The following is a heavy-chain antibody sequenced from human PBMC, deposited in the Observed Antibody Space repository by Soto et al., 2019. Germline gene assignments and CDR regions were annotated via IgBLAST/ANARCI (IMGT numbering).Heavy chain of an antibody. CDR2: ISVHNGNS. CDR1: GYTFSNYG. J-gene: IGHJ6*03. CDR3: ARDWYFYGSGSPNHMDV. Sequence: QVQLVQSGDEMRKPGASVKVSCQASGYTFSNYGITWVRQAPGQGLEWMGWISVHNGNSKYAQSLQGRLTLTTDTSTSTAYMELRSLRSDDTAVYYCARDWYFYGSGSPNHMDVWGKGTTVSVSS. V-gene: IGHV1-18*01. D-gene: IGHD3-10*01.